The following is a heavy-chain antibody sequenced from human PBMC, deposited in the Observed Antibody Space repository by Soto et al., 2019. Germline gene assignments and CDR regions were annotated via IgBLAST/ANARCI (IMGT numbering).Heavy chain of an antibody. J-gene: IGHJ4*02. V-gene: IGHV3-33*01. CDR1: GFTFSRHG. CDR2: ILNDASGH. CDR3: ARYDGEPDNGFDY. Sequence: HVQLVESGGGVVQPGTSLRLSCAASGFTFSRHGMHWVRQTPGKGLEWLAVILNDASGHWYADSVKGRFTISRDNFENTMYLKMHDLRLEGTGMYYCARYDGEPDNGFDYWGQGTLVTVSS. D-gene: IGHD3-16*01.